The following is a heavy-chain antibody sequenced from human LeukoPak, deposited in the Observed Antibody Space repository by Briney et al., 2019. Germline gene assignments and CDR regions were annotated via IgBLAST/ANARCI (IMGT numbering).Heavy chain of an antibody. CDR3: ARVQPNSGSYYQEDY. Sequence: SETLSLTCAVSGGSISSSNWWSWVRQPPGKGLEWIGEIYHSGSTYYNPSLKSRVTISVDRSKNQFSLKLSSVTAADTAVYYCARVQPNSGSYYQEDYWGQGTLVTVSS. D-gene: IGHD1-26*01. J-gene: IGHJ4*02. V-gene: IGHV4-4*02. CDR1: GGSISSSNW. CDR2: IYHSGST.